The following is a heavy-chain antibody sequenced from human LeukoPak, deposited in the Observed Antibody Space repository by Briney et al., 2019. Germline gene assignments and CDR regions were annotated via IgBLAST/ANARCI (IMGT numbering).Heavy chain of an antibody. V-gene: IGHV1-18*01. CDR3: ARSHIAYSGYDYIGY. J-gene: IGHJ4*02. Sequence: ASVKVSCKASGYTFTSYGISWVRQAPGQGLEWMGWISAYNGNTNYAQKLQGRVTMTTDTSTSTAYMELRSLRSDDTAVYYCARSHIAYSGYDYIGYWGQGTLVTVSS. D-gene: IGHD5-12*01. CDR1: GYTFTSYG. CDR2: ISAYNGNT.